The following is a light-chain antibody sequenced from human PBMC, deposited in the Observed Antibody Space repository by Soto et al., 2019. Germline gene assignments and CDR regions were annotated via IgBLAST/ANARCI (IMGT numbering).Light chain of an antibody. J-gene: IGKJ4*01. CDR1: QSISSW. CDR2: EAS. V-gene: IGKV1-5*01. CDR3: QQYTNFPLT. Sequence: DIPMTQSPSTLSASVGDRVTITCRASQSISSWLAWYQQKPGKAPKLLIHEASRLESGVPSRFSGSESGTEFTLTISGLHAEDFATYYCQQYTNFPLTFGGGNKVEIK.